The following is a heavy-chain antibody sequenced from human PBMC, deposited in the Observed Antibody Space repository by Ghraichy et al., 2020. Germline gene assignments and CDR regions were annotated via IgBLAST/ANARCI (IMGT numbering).Heavy chain of an antibody. CDR3: ASHEKWEGNAFDI. V-gene: IGHV5-51*01. Sequence: GESLNISCKGSGYSFTSYWIGWVRQMPGKGLEWMGIIYPGDSDTRYSPSFQGQVTISADKSISTAYLQWSSLKASDTAMYYCASHEKWEGNAFDIWGQGTMVTVSS. CDR2: IYPGDSDT. CDR1: GYSFTSYW. J-gene: IGHJ3*02. D-gene: IGHD1-26*01.